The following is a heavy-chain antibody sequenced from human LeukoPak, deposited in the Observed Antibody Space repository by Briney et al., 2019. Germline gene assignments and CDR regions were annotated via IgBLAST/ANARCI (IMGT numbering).Heavy chain of an antibody. CDR2: IKQDGSEK. D-gene: IGHD4-17*01. Sequence: GGSLRLSCAASGFTYSLFWMSWVRQAPGKGLEWVANIKQDGSEKYYVDSVKGRFTISRDDAERSLYLQMNSLRAEDTAVYYCARGFASGDYGADWGQGTLVTVSS. CDR3: ARGFASGDYGAD. J-gene: IGHJ4*02. CDR1: GFTYSLFW. V-gene: IGHV3-7*01.